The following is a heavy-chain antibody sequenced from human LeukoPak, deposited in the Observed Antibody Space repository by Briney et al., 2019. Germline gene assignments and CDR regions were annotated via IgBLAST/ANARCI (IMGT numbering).Heavy chain of an antibody. D-gene: IGHD2-15*01. V-gene: IGHV4-59*12. CDR2: IYYSGST. CDR1: GGSISSYY. Sequence: PSETLSLTCTVSGGSISSYYWSWIRQRPGKGREWIGYIYYSGSTNYNPSLKSRVTISVDTSKNQFSLKLRFVTAADTAVYYCARVRCSGGSCPYYYYYYYMDVWGKGTTVTVSS. CDR3: ARVRCSGGSCPYYYYYYYMDV. J-gene: IGHJ6*03.